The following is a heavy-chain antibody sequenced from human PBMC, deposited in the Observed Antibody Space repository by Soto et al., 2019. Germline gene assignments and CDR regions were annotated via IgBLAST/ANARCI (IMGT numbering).Heavy chain of an antibody. Sequence: EVVLVESGGGLVKPGGSLRLSCVASGFTFNNAWMNWVRQAPGKGLEWVGRIKRNTDGATTVYAAPAKGRFSISRDDSKSTLYLHMNGLRTEDIAIYYCTTCGFDSSSVAYWGLGTLVTVSS. V-gene: IGHV3-15*01. J-gene: IGHJ4*02. CDR2: IKRNTDGATT. D-gene: IGHD2-21*01. CDR3: TTCGFDSSSVAY. CDR1: GFTFNNAW.